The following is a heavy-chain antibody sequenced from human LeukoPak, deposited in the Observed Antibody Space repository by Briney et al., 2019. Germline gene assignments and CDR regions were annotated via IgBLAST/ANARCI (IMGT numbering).Heavy chain of an antibody. J-gene: IGHJ4*02. Sequence: GGSLTLSCAASGFTFSNYSMNRVRQAPGKGLEWVSSISSSSSYIYYADSVKGRFTISRDNAKNSLYLQMNSLRAEDTAVYYCARESSSSSSYWGQGTLVTVSS. CDR3: ARESSSSSSY. V-gene: IGHV3-21*01. CDR1: GFTFSNYS. CDR2: ISSSSSYI. D-gene: IGHD6-6*01.